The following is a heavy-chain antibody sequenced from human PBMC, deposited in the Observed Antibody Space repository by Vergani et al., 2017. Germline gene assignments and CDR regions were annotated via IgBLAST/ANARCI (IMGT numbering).Heavy chain of an antibody. CDR3: AREKAAAAGPYYYYGMDV. Sequence: QVQLQESGPGLVKPSQTLSLTCTVSCGSISSGDYYWSWIRQPPGKGLEWIGYIYYSGSTYYNPSLKSRVTISVDTSKNQFSLKLSSVTAADTAVYYCAREKAAAAGPYYYYGMDVWGQGTTVTVSS. CDR2: IYYSGST. CDR1: CGSISSGDYY. V-gene: IGHV4-30-4*08. D-gene: IGHD6-13*01. J-gene: IGHJ6*02.